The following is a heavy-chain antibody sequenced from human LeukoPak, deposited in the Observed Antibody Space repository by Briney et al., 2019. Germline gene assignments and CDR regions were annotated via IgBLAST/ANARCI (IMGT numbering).Heavy chain of an antibody. D-gene: IGHD6-13*01. CDR1: GFTFSSYS. J-gene: IGHJ5*02. V-gene: IGHV3-21*01. Sequence: GGSLRLSCAASGFTFSSYSMNWVRQAPGKGLEWVSSISSSSSYIYYADSVKGRFTISRDNAKNSLYLQMNSLRAEDTAVYYYASGAAAGTFDPWGQGTLVTVSS. CDR3: ASGAAAGTFDP. CDR2: ISSSSSYI.